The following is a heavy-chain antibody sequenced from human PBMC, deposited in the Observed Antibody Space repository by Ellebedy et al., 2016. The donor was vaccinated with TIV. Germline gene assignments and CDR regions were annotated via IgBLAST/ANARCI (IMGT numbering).Heavy chain of an antibody. CDR2: IKSKIYGGTM. V-gene: IGHV3-15*07. CDR3: TTDNGGYRLDY. J-gene: IGHJ4*02. D-gene: IGHD4-23*01. CDR1: GFTFSDAW. Sequence: GESLKISXAASGFTFSDAWMNWVRQAPGKGLEWVGRIKSKIYGGTMDYAAPVKGRFTISGDASSNTLFLQMDSLETEDTGVYYCTTDNGGYRLDYWGQGTLVTVSS.